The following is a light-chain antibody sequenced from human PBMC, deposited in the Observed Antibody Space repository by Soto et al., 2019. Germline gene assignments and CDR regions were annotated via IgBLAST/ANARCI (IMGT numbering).Light chain of an antibody. CDR1: QSVSSY. V-gene: IGKV3-20*01. Sequence: EIVLTQSPATLSLSPGERATLSCRASQSVSSYLAWYQQKPGQAPWLLIFGASIRATGLPDRFSGSGSGTDFTLTISRLEPEDFAVYYCQQYGSSPGTFGQGTKVDIK. CDR3: QQYGSSPGT. CDR2: GAS. J-gene: IGKJ1*01.